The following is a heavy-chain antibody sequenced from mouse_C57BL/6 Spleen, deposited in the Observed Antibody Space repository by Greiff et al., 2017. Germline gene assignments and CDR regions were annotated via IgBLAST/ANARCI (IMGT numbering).Heavy chain of an antibody. J-gene: IGHJ4*01. CDR1: GYTFTSYW. CDR3: ARGGLRRAMDY. CDR2: IDPSDSYT. Sequence: QVQLKQPGAELVMPGASVQLSCKASGYTFTSYWLHWVKQRPGQGLEWIGEIDPSDSYTNYNQKFKGKSTLTVDKSSSTAYMQLSSLTSEDSAVYYCARGGLRRAMDYWGQGTSVTVSS. D-gene: IGHD2-12*01. V-gene: IGHV1-69*01.